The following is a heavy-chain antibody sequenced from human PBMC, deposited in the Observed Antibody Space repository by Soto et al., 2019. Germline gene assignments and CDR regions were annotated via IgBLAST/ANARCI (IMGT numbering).Heavy chain of an antibody. V-gene: IGHV3-21*01. CDR2: ISTSATYI. CDR1: GFTFAGYS. Sequence: GGSLRLSCVGSGFTFAGYSMNWVRQAPGRGLEWVSSISTSATYIHYADSVRGRFTISRDNGKGSLYLQMNSLRAEDTAVYYCTRDRCSGGSCYGMDVWGQGTTVTVS. J-gene: IGHJ6*02. CDR3: TRDRCSGGSCYGMDV. D-gene: IGHD2-15*01.